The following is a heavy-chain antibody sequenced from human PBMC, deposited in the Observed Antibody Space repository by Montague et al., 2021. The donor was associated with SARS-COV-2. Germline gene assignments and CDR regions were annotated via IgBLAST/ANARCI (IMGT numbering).Heavy chain of an antibody. CDR1: GFTFSSYE. Sequence: SLRLSCAASGFTFSSYEMNWVRQAPGKGLEWVSYISSSGSTIYYADSVKGRSTISRDNAKNSLYLQMNSLRAEDTAVYYCARDGGSRCDSSGYCPYYYYGMDVWGQGTTVTVSS. CDR2: ISSSGSTI. V-gene: IGHV3-48*03. D-gene: IGHD3-22*01. J-gene: IGHJ6*02. CDR3: ARDGGSRCDSSGYCPYYYYGMDV.